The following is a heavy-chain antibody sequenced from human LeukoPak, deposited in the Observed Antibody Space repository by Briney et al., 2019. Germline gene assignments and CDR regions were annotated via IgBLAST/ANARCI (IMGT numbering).Heavy chain of an antibody. Sequence: GGSLRLSCVASGFTESGFTFSSYAMTWVRQAPGKGLEWVSGISGIGGGTYYADSVKGRFTISRDNAKNSLYLQMNSLRAEDTAVYYCAREGPGDYSNYEDYWGQGTLVTVSS. CDR1: GFTESGFTFSSYA. J-gene: IGHJ4*02. CDR2: ISGIGGGT. V-gene: IGHV3-21*01. D-gene: IGHD4-11*01. CDR3: AREGPGDYSNYEDY.